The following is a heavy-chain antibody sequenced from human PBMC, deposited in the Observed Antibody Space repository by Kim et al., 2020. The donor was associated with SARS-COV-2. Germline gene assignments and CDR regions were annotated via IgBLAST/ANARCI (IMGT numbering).Heavy chain of an antibody. J-gene: IGHJ4*02. CDR1: GFTFSSYA. D-gene: IGHD3-9*01. Sequence: GGSLRLSCAASGFTFSSYAMSWVRQAPGKGQEWVSAISGSGGSTYYADSVKGRFTISRDNSKNTLYLQMNSLRAEDTAVYYCAKEGWHYDIFYPEVWGQGTLVTVSS. CDR3: AKEGWHYDIFYPEV. CDR2: ISGSGGST. V-gene: IGHV3-23*01.